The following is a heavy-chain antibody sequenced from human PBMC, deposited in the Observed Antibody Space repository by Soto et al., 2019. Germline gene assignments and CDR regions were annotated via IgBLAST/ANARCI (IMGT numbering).Heavy chain of an antibody. V-gene: IGHV1-69*01. CDR1: GGAFNNYA. J-gene: IGHJ3*02. D-gene: IGHD3-10*01. CDR3: GRTGYLLLQFGAFDI. CDR2: IIPVFGAG. Sequence: QVQLVQSGAEVKKPGSSVKVSCKTSGGAFNNYAITWVRQAPGQGLEWMGGIIPVFGAGNYAQRFQGRATITADEATSTVYMEVRSLRPEDTAVYYCGRTGYLLLQFGAFDIWGQGTMVTVSS.